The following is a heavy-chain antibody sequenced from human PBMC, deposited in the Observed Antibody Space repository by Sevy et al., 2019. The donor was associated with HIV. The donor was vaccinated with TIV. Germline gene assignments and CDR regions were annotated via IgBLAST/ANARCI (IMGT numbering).Heavy chain of an antibody. CDR1: GFTFSSYE. CDR3: ARSTRRRWEPHPPDY. Sequence: GGSLRLSCAASGFTFSSYEMNWVRQAPGKGLEWVSYISSSGSTIYYADSVKGRFTISRDNAKNSLYLQMNSLRAEDTAVYYCARSTRRRWEPHPPDYWGQGTLVTVSS. D-gene: IGHD1-26*01. J-gene: IGHJ4*02. V-gene: IGHV3-48*03. CDR2: ISSSGSTI.